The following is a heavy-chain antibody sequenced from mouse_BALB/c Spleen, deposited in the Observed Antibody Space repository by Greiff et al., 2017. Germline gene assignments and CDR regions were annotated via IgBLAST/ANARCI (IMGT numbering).Heavy chain of an antibody. D-gene: IGHD1-1*02. V-gene: IGHV2-9*02. J-gene: IGHJ4*01. CDR2: IWAGGST. CDR3: ARDEGKYYGYAMDY. CDR1: GFSLTSYG. Sequence: VQGVESGPGLVAPSQSLSITCTVSGFSLTSYGVHWVRQPPGKGLEWLGVIWAGGSTNYNSALMSRLSISKDNSKSQVFVKMNSLQTDDTAMYYCARDEGKYYGYAMDYWGQGTSVTVSS.